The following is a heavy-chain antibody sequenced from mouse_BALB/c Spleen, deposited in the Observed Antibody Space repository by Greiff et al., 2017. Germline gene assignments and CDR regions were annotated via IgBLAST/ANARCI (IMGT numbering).Heavy chain of an antibody. Sequence: VQLQESGAELVRPGASVTLSCKASGYTFTDYEMHWVKQTPVHGLEWIGAIDPETGGTAYNQKFKGKATLTADKSSSTAYMELRSLTSEDSAVYYCTMITTSGYWGQGTTLTVSS. CDR2: IDPETGGT. J-gene: IGHJ2*01. CDR3: TMITTSGY. D-gene: IGHD2-4*01. V-gene: IGHV1-15*01. CDR1: GYTFTDYE.